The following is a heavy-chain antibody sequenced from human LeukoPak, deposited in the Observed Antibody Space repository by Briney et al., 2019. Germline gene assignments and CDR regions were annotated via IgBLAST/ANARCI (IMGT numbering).Heavy chain of an antibody. D-gene: IGHD6-19*01. CDR2: MNPNSGNT. J-gene: IGHJ6*03. V-gene: IGHV1-8*01. CDR1: GYTFSSYD. Sequence: PSVKVSCKASGYTFSSYDINWVRQATGQGLEWMGWMNPNSGNTGYVQKFQGRVTMTRNTSISTAYMELSNLRSEDTAVYYCARGRGSGWYDYYYYYMDVWGKGTTVTISS. CDR3: ARGRGSGWYDYYYYYMDV.